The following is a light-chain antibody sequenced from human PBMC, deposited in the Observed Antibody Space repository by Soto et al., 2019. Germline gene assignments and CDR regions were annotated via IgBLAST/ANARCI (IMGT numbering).Light chain of an antibody. Sequence: DIVMTQSPDSLAVSVRVMATTNCKSSRSVLYTANNKNYLAWYQQKPGKPPKXLIYWASTRESAVPERFSGSGSATDFTLTISSLQAEDVEAYYCQQYYSTPLTFGPGTKVDIK. V-gene: IGKV4-1*01. CDR3: QQYYSTPLT. J-gene: IGKJ3*01. CDR2: WAS. CDR1: RSVLYTANNKNY.